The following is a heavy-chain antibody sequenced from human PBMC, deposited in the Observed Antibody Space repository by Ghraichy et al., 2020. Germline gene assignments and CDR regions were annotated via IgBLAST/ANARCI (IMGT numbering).Heavy chain of an antibody. CDR3: RYYNSGGRAAAFDI. D-gene: IGHD3-22*01. V-gene: IGHV3-48*02. CDR1: GFTLSGYA. J-gene: IGHJ3*02. CDR2: ISDSGITT. Sequence: LSRTCAASGFTLSGYAMNWLRQPPGKGLEWVSFISDSGITTYYADSVKGRFTISRDNARNSLYLQMNSLRDDDTAVYYCRYYNSGGRAAAFDIWGQGTKVIVSS.